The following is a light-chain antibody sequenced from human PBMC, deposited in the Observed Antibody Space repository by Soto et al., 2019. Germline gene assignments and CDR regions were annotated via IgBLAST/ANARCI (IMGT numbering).Light chain of an antibody. CDR2: EAS. CDR3: QEYSSY. J-gene: IGKJ4*01. V-gene: IGKV1-5*01. CDR1: RNISTW. Sequence: DIQMTQSPSTLSASVGDRVTITCRASRNISTWLAWYQQKPGEAPKVLISEASNLESGVPSRFSGSGSGTEFTLTISSLQPDDFATYYCQEYSSYFGGGTKVDIK.